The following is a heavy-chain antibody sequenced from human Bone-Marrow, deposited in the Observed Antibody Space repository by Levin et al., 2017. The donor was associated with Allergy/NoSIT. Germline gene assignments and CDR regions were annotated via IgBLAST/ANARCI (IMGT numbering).Heavy chain of an antibody. CDR3: ARHSYLQFRVHNAFDV. V-gene: IGHV5-51*01. Sequence: ASVKVSCQGSGYSFSTYWIDWVRQMPGKGLEWMGTIYPADSDTRYSPSFQGQVTISADKSTTTAYLQWSSLKASDTAMYYCARHSYLQFRVHNAFDVWGQGTMVTVSS. CDR1: GYSFSTYW. J-gene: IGHJ3*01. D-gene: IGHD2-21*01. CDR2: IYPADSDT.